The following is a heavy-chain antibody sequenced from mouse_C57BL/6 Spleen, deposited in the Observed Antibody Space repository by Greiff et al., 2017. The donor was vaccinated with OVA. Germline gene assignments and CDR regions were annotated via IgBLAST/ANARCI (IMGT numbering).Heavy chain of an antibody. V-gene: IGHV1-42*01. D-gene: IGHD1-1*01. CDR2: INPSTGGT. CDR1: GYSFTGYY. CDR3: ARRGSSSYYFDY. Sequence: EVQLVESGPELVKPGASVKISCKASGYSFTGYYMNWVKQSPEKSLEWIGEINPSTGGTTYNQKFKAKATLTVDKSSSTAYMQLKSLTSEDSAVYDCARRGSSSYYFDYWGQGTTLTVSS. J-gene: IGHJ2*01.